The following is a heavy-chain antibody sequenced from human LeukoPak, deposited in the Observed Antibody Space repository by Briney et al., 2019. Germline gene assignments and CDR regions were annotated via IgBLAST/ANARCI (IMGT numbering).Heavy chain of an antibody. CDR1: GYTFTSYD. CDR3: ARGLNFIAAAGKDYYYMDV. CDR2: MNPNSGNT. V-gene: IGHV1-8*03. Sequence: ASVKVSCKASGYTFTSYDINWVRQATGQGLEWMGWMNPNSGNTGYAQKFQGRVTITRNTSISTAYMELSSLRSEDTAVYYCARGLNFIAAAGKDYYYMDVWGKGTTVTVSS. D-gene: IGHD6-13*01. J-gene: IGHJ6*03.